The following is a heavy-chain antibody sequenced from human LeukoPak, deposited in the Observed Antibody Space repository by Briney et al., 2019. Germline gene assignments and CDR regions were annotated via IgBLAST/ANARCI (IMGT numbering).Heavy chain of an antibody. J-gene: IGHJ4*01. D-gene: IGHD6-25*01. V-gene: IGHV4-39*02. CDR1: GDSISRSTYY. CDR3: ARSSGTGTFSY. Sequence: PSETLSLTCTVSGDSISRSTYYWAWIRQPPGKGLEWIGSIYYGRSPYFNPSLESRATISVDTSKNHFSLKMSSVTAADTAVYYCARSSGTGTFSYWGQGTLVTVSS. CDR2: IYYGRSP.